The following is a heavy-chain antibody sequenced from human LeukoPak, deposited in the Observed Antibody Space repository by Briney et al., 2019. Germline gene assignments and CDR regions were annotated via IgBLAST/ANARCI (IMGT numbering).Heavy chain of an antibody. V-gene: IGHV3-7*01. CDR2: IKQDGSEK. CDR3: ARVGAAVDFDY. Sequence: GGSLRLSCVASGFTFSSYWMSWVRQAPGKGLEWVANIKQDGSEKYYVDSVKGRFTISRDNAKNSLYLQMNSLRAEDTAVYYCARVGAAVDFDYWGQGTLVTVSS. D-gene: IGHD6-13*01. J-gene: IGHJ4*02. CDR1: GFTFSSYW.